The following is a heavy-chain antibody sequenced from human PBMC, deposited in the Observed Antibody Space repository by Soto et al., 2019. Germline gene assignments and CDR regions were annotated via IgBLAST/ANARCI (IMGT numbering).Heavy chain of an antibody. CDR2: ISDNGGTT. CDR1: EFTFSSYA. V-gene: IGHV3-23*01. Sequence: GGSLRLSCAASEFTFSSYAMSWVRQAPGKGLEWVSSISDNGGTTYYADSVKGRFTISRDNSKNTLYLQMNSLRAEDTAVYYWAKDPQQLIVYFAYWGQGTQVPVSS. CDR3: AKDPQQLIVYFAY. D-gene: IGHD6-13*01. J-gene: IGHJ4*02.